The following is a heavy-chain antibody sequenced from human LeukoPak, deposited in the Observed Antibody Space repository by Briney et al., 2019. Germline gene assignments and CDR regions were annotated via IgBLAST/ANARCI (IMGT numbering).Heavy chain of an antibody. CDR3: ARDLGDYVGYDASDI. Sequence: PGGSLRLSCAASGFTFSSYQMNWVRQAPGKGLEWVSYISSSGSTIYYADSVKGRFTMSRDNAKNSLYLQMNSLRVEDTAVYYCARDLGDYVGYDASDIWGQGTMVTVS. CDR1: GFTFSSYQ. D-gene: IGHD4-17*01. V-gene: IGHV3-48*03. CDR2: ISSSGSTI. J-gene: IGHJ3*02.